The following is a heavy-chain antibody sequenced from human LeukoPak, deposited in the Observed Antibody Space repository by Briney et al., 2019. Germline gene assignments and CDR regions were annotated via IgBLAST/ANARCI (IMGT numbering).Heavy chain of an antibody. J-gene: IGHJ6*02. V-gene: IGHV4-59*08. CDR2: IYYSGST. CDR1: GGSISSYY. D-gene: IGHD4-17*01. CDR3: ARHGDYGNYFYYGLDV. Sequence: SETLSLTCTVSGGSISSYYWSWTRQPPGKGLEWIGYIYYSGSTNYNPSLRSRVTISVDTSKEQFSLKLSSVTAADTAVYYCARHGDYGNYFYYGLDVWGQGTTVTVSS.